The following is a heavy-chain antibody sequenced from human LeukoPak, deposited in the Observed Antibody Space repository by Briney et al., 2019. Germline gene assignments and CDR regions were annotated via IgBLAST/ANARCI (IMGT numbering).Heavy chain of an antibody. J-gene: IGHJ6*02. CDR2: INTDGSST. Sequence: GGSLRLSCAASGFTFSRYWMHWVRQAPGKGLVWVSRINTDGSSTSYADSVKGRFTISRDNAKNTLYLQMNSLRAEDTAVYYCARSHYFDSSGYYYFYYGMDVWGQGTTVTVSS. CDR3: ARSHYFDSSGYYYFYYGMDV. D-gene: IGHD3-22*01. V-gene: IGHV3-74*01. CDR1: GFTFSRYW.